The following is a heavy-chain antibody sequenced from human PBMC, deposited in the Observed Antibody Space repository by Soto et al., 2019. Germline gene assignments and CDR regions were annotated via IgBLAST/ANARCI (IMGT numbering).Heavy chain of an antibody. Sequence: GGSLRLSCVASGFTFSSYEMNWVRQAPGKGLEWVSYISYSGSTIHYADSVKGRFTISRDNAKSSLYLQMNSLRAEDTAVYYCARTYGIAVAGNNWGQGTLVTVSS. J-gene: IGHJ4*02. CDR2: ISYSGSTI. CDR3: ARTYGIAVAGNN. CDR1: GFTFSSYE. V-gene: IGHV3-48*03. D-gene: IGHD6-19*01.